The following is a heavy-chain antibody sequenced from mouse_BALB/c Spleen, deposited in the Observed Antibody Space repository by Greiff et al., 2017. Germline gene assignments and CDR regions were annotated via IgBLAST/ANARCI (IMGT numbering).Heavy chain of an antibody. CDR1: GYTFTSYN. CDR3: ARTLFDY. J-gene: IGHJ2*01. CDR2: IYPGNGDT. Sequence: LQQPGAELVKPGASVKMSCKASGYTFTSYNMHWVKQTPGQGLEWIGAIYPGNGDTSYNQKFKGKATLTADKSSSTAYMQLSSLTSEDSAVYYCARTLFDYWGQGTTLTVSS. V-gene: IGHV1-12*01.